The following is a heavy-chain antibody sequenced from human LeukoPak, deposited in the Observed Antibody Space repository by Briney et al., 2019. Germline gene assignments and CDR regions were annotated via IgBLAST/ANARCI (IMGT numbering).Heavy chain of an antibody. CDR3: AREYSSSFDY. Sequence: SQTLSLTCTVSGGSISSGGYYWRWIRQHPGKGLEWIGYIYYSGSTYYNPSLKSRVTISVDTSKNQFSLKLSSVTAADTAVYYCAREYSSSFDYWGQGTLVTVSS. CDR1: GGSISSGGYY. CDR2: IYYSGST. J-gene: IGHJ4*02. V-gene: IGHV4-31*03. D-gene: IGHD6-6*01.